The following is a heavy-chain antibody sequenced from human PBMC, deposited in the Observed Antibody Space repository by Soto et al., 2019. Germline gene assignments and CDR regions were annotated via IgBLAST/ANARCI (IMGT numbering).Heavy chain of an antibody. CDR2: ISAYNGNT. CDR3: TRGYSGLKVYAFDV. J-gene: IGHJ3*01. V-gene: IGHV1-18*01. D-gene: IGHD6-13*01. Sequence: ASVKVSCKASGYTITSYGISWVRQAPGQGLEWMGWISAYNGNTNYAQKLQGRFTISRDDSKNSLYLQMNSLKTEDTAVYSCTRGYSGLKVYAFDVWGQGTMVTVSS. CDR1: GYTITSYG.